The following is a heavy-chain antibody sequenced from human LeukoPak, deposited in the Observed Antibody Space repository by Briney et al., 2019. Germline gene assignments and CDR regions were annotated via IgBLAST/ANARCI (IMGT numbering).Heavy chain of an antibody. CDR1: GGSISSSSYY. CDR3: ARLAPITMIVVTYFDY. Sequence: SETLSLTCTVSGGSISSSSYYWGWLRQPPGKGLEWIGSIYYSGSTYYNPSLKSRVTISVDTSKNQFSLKLSSVTAADTAVYYCARLAPITMIVVTYFDYWGQGTLVTVSS. V-gene: IGHV4-39*01. D-gene: IGHD3-22*01. CDR2: IYYSGST. J-gene: IGHJ4*02.